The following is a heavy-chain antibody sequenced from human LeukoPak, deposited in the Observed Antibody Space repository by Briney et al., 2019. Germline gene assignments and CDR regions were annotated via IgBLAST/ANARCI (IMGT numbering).Heavy chain of an antibody. Sequence: SETLSLTCTVSGGSISSSSYYWGWIRQPPGKWLEWIGSIYYSGSSYYNPSLKSRVTISVDTSKNHFSLKLSSVTAADTAVYYCRYYDFWSGYYLDYWGQGTLVTVSS. J-gene: IGHJ4*02. CDR2: IYYSGSS. CDR1: GGSISSSSYY. CDR3: RYYDFWSGYYLDY. V-gene: IGHV4-39*02. D-gene: IGHD3-3*01.